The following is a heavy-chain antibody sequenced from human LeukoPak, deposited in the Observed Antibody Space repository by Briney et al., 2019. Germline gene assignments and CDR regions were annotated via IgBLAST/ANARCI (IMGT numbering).Heavy chain of an antibody. D-gene: IGHD6-19*01. Sequence: TVGSLRLSCAASGFTFSSYWMSWVRQAPGKGLGWVANIKQDGSEKYYVDSVKGRFTISRDNAKNSLYLQMNSLRAEDTAVYYCARGQGYSSGWADAFDIWGQGTMVTVSS. CDR2: IKQDGSEK. J-gene: IGHJ3*02. V-gene: IGHV3-7*01. CDR1: GFTFSSYW. CDR3: ARGQGYSSGWADAFDI.